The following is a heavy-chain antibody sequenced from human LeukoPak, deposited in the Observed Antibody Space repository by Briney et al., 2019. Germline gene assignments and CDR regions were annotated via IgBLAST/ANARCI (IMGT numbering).Heavy chain of an antibody. CDR1: GYSISSNHW. J-gene: IGHJ4*02. CDR3: ARIGPILGAAWVDY. V-gene: IGHV4-28*01. Sequence: PSDTLSLTCAVSGYSISSNHWWGWIRQPPGKGLEWIGYIFYAGSTYYNPSLKSRVTTSVDTSKNQFSLRLSSVTAVDTAVYYCARIGPILGAAWVDYWGPGTLVSVSS. D-gene: IGHD3-3*02. CDR2: IFYAGST.